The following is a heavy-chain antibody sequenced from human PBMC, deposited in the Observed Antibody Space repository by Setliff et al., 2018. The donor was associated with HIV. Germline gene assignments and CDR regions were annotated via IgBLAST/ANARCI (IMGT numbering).Heavy chain of an antibody. D-gene: IGHD3-10*01. J-gene: IGHJ6*03. V-gene: IGHV1-2*06. Sequence: ASVKVSCKASGYTLTDYYLGWVRQAPGQGLEWMGRINPTSGGTDYAQKFEDRVAMTTDTSKSTAYMELSRLTSDDTAVYYCAREWRGRYYYYMDVWGKGTTVTVSS. CDR3: AREWRGRYYYYMDV. CDR1: GYTLTDYY. CDR2: INPTSGGT.